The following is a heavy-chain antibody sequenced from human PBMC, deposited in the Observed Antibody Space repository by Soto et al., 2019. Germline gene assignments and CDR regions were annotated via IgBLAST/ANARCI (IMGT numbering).Heavy chain of an antibody. V-gene: IGHV3-23*01. D-gene: IGHD6-13*01. Sequence: PGGSLRLSCAASGFTFSSYAMSWVRQAPGKGLEWVSAISGSGGSTYYADSVKGRFTISRDNSKNTLYLQMNSLRAEDTAVYYCAKDRWVGSSWYNFDYWGQGTLVTVSS. CDR1: GFTFSSYA. J-gene: IGHJ4*02. CDR2: ISGSGGST. CDR3: AKDRWVGSSWYNFDY.